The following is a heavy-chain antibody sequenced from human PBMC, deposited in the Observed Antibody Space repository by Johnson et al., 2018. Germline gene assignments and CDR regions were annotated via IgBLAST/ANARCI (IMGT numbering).Heavy chain of an antibody. V-gene: IGHV3-23*03. Sequence: VQLQESGGGLVQPGGSLRLSCRTSGFALNIFAMTWVRQAPGKGLEWVSTHGGGNNIYYADSVKGRFTFSRDDSRDIVYLQMNSLAVEDTAVYFCAKDQVPLNRMYDPHDSWGQGVLVTVSS. CDR2: THGGGNNI. CDR1: GFALNIFA. J-gene: IGHJ4*02. D-gene: IGHD3-3*01. CDR3: AKDQVPLNRMYDPHDS.